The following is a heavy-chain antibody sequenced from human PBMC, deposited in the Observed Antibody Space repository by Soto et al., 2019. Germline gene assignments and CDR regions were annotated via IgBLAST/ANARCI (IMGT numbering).Heavy chain of an antibody. D-gene: IGHD6-6*01. V-gene: IGHV4-39*01. J-gene: IGHJ4*02. Sequence: QLQLQESGPGLVKPSETLSLTCTVSGGSISSSSYYWGWIRQPPGKGLEWIGSIYYSGSTYYNPSLKSRVTISVDTSKNQFSLKLSSVTAADTAVYYCASRVRGSSYTFDYWGQGTLVTVSS. CDR1: GGSISSSSYY. CDR2: IYYSGST. CDR3: ASRVRGSSYTFDY.